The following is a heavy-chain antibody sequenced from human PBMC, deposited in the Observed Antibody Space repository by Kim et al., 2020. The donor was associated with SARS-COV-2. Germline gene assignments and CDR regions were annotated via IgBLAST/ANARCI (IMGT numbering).Heavy chain of an antibody. D-gene: IGHD3-10*01. CDR2: INTNTGNP. CDR3: ARIMVRGVMGLFDP. J-gene: IGHJ5*02. V-gene: IGHV7-4-1*02. CDR1: GYTFTSYA. Sequence: ASVKVSCKASGYTFTSYAMNWVRQAPGQGLEWMGWINTNTGNPTYAQGFIGRFVFSLDTSVSTAYLQISSLKAEDTAVYYCARIMVRGVMGLFDPWGQGTLVTVSS.